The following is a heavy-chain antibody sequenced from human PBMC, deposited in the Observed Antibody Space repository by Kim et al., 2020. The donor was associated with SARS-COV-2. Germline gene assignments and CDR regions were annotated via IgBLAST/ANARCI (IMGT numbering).Heavy chain of an antibody. CDR3: ARDWGVVFSSWYLVDY. CDR2: ISSSSSTI. D-gene: IGHD6-13*01. V-gene: IGHV3-48*02. CDR1: GFTFSSYS. J-gene: IGHJ4*02. Sequence: GGSLRLSCAASGFTFSSYSMNWVRQAPGKGLEWVSYISSSSSTIYYADSVKGRFTISRDNAKNSLYLQMNSLRDEDTAVYYCARDWGVVFSSWYLVDYWGQGTLVTVSS.